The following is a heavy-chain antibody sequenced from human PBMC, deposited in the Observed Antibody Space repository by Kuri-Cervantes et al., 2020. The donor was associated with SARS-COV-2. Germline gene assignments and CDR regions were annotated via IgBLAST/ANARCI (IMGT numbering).Heavy chain of an antibody. CDR2: INHSGST. CDR1: GGSISSYY. Sequence: GSLRLSCTVSGGSISSYYWSWIRQPPGKGLEWIGEINHSGSTDYNPSLKSRVTVSVDTSKNQFSLKLSSVTAADTAVYYCARVPRGGIAAAFWYYGMDVWGQGTTVTVSS. J-gene: IGHJ6*02. CDR3: ARVPRGGIAAAFWYYGMDV. V-gene: IGHV4-34*01. D-gene: IGHD6-13*01.